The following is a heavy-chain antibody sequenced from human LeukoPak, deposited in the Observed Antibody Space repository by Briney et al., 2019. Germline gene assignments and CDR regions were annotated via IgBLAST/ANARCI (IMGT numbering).Heavy chain of an antibody. V-gene: IGHV1-2*02. CDR3: AGYTVVRGLTLSAFDI. D-gene: IGHD3-10*01. CDR2: FDPNTGAT. Sequence: ASVKVSCKASGDTLTRYYIHWVRQAPRQGLEWMGCFDPNTGATHYAQKFQGRVTMTRDTSIDTDFLELRSLISDDTALYYCAGYTVVRGLTLSAFDIWGQGTMVTVSS. J-gene: IGHJ3*02. CDR1: GDTLTRYY.